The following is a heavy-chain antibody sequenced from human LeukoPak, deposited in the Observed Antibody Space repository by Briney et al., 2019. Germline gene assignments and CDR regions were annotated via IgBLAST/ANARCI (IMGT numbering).Heavy chain of an antibody. J-gene: IGHJ4*02. V-gene: IGHV4-34*01. CDR3: ARESSTGMVTAISIFDY. Sequence: KPSETLSLTCAVYGGSFSGYYWSWIRQPPGKGLEWIGEINHSGSTNYNPSLKSRVTISVDTSKNQFSLKLSSVTAADTAVYYCARESSTGMVTAISIFDYWGQGTLVTVSS. CDR2: INHSGST. CDR1: GGSFSGYY. D-gene: IGHD2-21*02.